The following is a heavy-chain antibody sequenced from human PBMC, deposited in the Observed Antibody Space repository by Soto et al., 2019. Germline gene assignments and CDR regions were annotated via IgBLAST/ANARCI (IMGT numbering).Heavy chain of an antibody. J-gene: IGHJ4*02. Sequence: QLQLQESGPGLVKPSETLSLTCTVSGGSISSSSYYWGWIRQPPGKGLEWIGSIYYSGSTYYNPSLKSRVTISVDTSKNQFSLKLSSVTAADTAVYYCARQEDYDILTGYYRFFDYWGQGTLVTVSS. CDR1: GGSISSSSYY. CDR3: ARQEDYDILTGYYRFFDY. V-gene: IGHV4-39*01. D-gene: IGHD3-9*01. CDR2: IYYSGST.